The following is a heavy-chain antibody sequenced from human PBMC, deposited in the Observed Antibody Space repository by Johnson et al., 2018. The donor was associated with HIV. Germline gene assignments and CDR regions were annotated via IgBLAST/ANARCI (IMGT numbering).Heavy chain of an antibody. D-gene: IGHD3-10*01. V-gene: IGHV3-15*01. Sequence: VQVVESGGGVVQPGRSLRLSCAASGFTFSTYGMHWVRQAPGKGLEWVGRITSKTDGGTIDYAAPVKGRFTISRDDSKNTLYLQMNSRKTEDTAVYYCTTGISWFGAITFDIWGQGTMVTVSS. CDR1: GFTFSTYG. J-gene: IGHJ3*02. CDR3: TTGISWFGAITFDI. CDR2: ITSKTDGGTI.